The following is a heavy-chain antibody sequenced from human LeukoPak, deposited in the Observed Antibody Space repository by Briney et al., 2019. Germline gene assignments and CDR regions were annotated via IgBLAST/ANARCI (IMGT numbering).Heavy chain of an antibody. D-gene: IGHD5-12*01. CDR2: VYYTGST. V-gene: IGHV4-59*08. J-gene: IGHJ6*03. Sequence: SETLSLTCTVSGGSIITYFWYWLRQPPGKGLEWIGFVYYTGSTDYNPSLKSRVSISVDTSKNQFSLKLSSVTVADTAVYYCARPVSKGYSDYYMDVWGKGTTVTVSS. CDR3: ARPVSKGYSDYYMDV. CDR1: GGSIITYF.